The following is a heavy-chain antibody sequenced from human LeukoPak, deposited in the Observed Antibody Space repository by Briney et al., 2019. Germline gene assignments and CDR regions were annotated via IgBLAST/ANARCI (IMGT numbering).Heavy chain of an antibody. J-gene: IGHJ5*02. V-gene: IGHV4-34*01. Sequence: SETLSLTCAVYGGSFSGYYWSWIRQPPGKGLEWIGEINHSGSTNYNPSLKSRVTISVDTSKNQFSLKLSSVTAADTAVYYCARGGVVVVPAVWSDPWGQGTLVTVSS. D-gene: IGHD2-2*01. CDR2: INHSGST. CDR1: GGSFSGYY. CDR3: ARGGVVVVPAVWSDP.